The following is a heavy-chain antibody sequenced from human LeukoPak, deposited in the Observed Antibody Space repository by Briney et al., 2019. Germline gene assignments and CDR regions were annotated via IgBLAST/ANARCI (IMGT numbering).Heavy chain of an antibody. CDR1: GYSFTSYC. CDR2: IYPGDSDT. V-gene: IGHV5-51*01. D-gene: IGHD2-15*01. CDR3: AREGGYCSGGSCHPPYYGMDV. Sequence: GESLKISCQGSGYSFTSYCIGWVRQMPGKGLEWMGIIYPGDSDTRYSPSFQGQVTISADKSISTAYLQWSSLKASDTAMYYCAREGGYCSGGSCHPPYYGMDVWGQGTTVTVSS. J-gene: IGHJ6*02.